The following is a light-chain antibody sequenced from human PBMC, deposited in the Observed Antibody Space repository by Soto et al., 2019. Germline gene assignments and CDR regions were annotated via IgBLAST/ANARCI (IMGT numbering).Light chain of an antibody. J-gene: IGKJ1*01. V-gene: IGKV3-15*01. CDR3: QQYTNYPWT. CDR2: GAS. Sequence: EIVMTQSPVTLSVSPGETANLSCRASQTVTTNLAWYQQKPGRSPRLLLYGASTRATGIPARFSGSGSGTEFALTICSLQPDDFATYYCQQYTNYPWTSGQGTKVDIK. CDR1: QTVTTN.